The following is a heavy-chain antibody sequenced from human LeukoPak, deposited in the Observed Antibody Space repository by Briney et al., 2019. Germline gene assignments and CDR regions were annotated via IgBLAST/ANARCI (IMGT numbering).Heavy chain of an antibody. Sequence: GGSLRLSCAASGFTFSSYGMHWVRQAPGKGLEWVAVISYDGSNKYYADSVKGRFTISRDNSKNTLHLQMNSLRAEDTAVYYCAKVTGFGVVYIPYYFDYWGQGTLVTVSS. CDR2: ISYDGSNK. CDR3: AKVTGFGVVYIPYYFDY. J-gene: IGHJ4*02. D-gene: IGHD3-3*01. CDR1: GFTFSSYG. V-gene: IGHV3-30*18.